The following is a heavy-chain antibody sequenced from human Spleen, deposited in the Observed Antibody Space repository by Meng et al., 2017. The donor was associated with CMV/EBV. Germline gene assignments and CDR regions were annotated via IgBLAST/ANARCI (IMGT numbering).Heavy chain of an antibody. D-gene: IGHD6-13*01. J-gene: IGHJ5*02. Sequence: GYTFTRYDINWVRQATGQGLEWMGWMNPNSGNTGYAQKFQGRVTITRNTSISTAYMELSSLRSEDTAVYYCARGPTRSSSWYNWFDPWGQGTLVTVSS. CDR1: GYTFTRYD. CDR2: MNPNSGNT. V-gene: IGHV1-8*03. CDR3: ARGPTRSSSWYNWFDP.